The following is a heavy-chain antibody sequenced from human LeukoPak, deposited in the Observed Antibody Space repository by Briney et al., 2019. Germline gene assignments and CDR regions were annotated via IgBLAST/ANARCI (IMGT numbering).Heavy chain of an antibody. V-gene: IGHV3-23*01. CDR1: GFTFSSHA. CDR2: ISGSGGTT. Sequence: GGSLRLSCAASGFTFSSHAMSWVRQAPGKGLEWVSAISGSGGTTYYADSVKGRFTISRDNSKDTLYLQMNGLRAAGTAVYYCAKTPGVMITHIFDYWGQGTLVTVSS. D-gene: IGHD3-16*01. J-gene: IGHJ4*02. CDR3: AKTPGVMITHIFDY.